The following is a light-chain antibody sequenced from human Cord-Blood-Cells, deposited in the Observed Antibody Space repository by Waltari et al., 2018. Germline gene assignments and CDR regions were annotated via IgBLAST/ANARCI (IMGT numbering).Light chain of an antibody. J-gene: IGLJ1*01. CDR1: SSDVGGYNY. Sequence: QSALTQPPSASGSPGPSVTISCTGTSSDVGGYNYVPWYQQHPGKAPKLMIYEASKRPSGVPDRFSGSKSGNTASLTVSGLQAEDEADYYCSSYAGSNNLVFGTGTKVTVL. CDR3: SSYAGSNNLV. CDR2: EAS. V-gene: IGLV2-8*01.